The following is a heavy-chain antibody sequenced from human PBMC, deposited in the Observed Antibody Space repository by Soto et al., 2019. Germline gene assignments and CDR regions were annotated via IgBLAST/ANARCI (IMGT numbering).Heavy chain of an antibody. CDR2: IFSNDEK. CDR1: GFSLSNARMG. CDR3: ASSRFIAARPYGMDV. J-gene: IGHJ6*02. V-gene: IGHV2-26*01. Sequence: QVTLKESGPVLVKPTETLTLTCTVSGFSLSNARMGVSWIRQPPGKALEWLAHIFSNDEKSYSTSLKSRLTISKDTSKSQVVLTMTNMDPVDTATYYCASSRFIAARPYGMDVWGQGTTVTVSS. D-gene: IGHD6-6*01.